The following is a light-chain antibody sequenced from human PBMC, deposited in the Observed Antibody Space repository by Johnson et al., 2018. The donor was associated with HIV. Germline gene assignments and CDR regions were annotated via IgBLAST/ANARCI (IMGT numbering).Light chain of an antibody. V-gene: IGLV1-51*02. Sequence: QSVLTQPPSVSAAPGQKVTISCSGSSSNIGNNYVSWYQQLPGTAPKLLIYENNKRPSGIPDRFSGSKSGTSATLGITGLQTGDEAAYYCGTWDNSLNTGCVFGTGTKVTVL. CDR1: SSNIGNNY. CDR2: ENN. J-gene: IGLJ1*01. CDR3: GTWDNSLNTGCV.